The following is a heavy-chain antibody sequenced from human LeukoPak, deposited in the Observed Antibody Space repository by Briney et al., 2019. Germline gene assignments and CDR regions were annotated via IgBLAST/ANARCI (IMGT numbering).Heavy chain of an antibody. V-gene: IGHV3-30*02. CDR1: GFTFSNYG. Sequence: GGSLRLSCAASGFTFSNYGMHWVRQAPGKGLEWVAFIEYDGTDTHFADSVRGRFTISRDNSKNTLYLQMNSLRAEDTAVYYCASEWSYRLLYYGMDVWGQGTTVTVSS. D-gene: IGHD3-16*02. CDR3: ASEWSYRLLYYGMDV. CDR2: IEYDGTDT. J-gene: IGHJ6*02.